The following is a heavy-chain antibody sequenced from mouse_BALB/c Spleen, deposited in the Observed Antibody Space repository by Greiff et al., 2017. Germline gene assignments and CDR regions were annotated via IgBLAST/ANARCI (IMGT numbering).Heavy chain of an antibody. J-gene: IGHJ3*01. Sequence: EVQLQQSGAELVRSGASVKLSCTASGFNIKDYYMHWVKQRPEQGLEWIGWIDPENGDTEYAPKFQGKATMTADTSSNTAYLQLSSLTSEDTAVYYCNAPYYGSSYAWFAYWGQGTLVTVSA. CDR1: GFNIKDYY. CDR2: IDPENGDT. D-gene: IGHD1-1*01. CDR3: NAPYYGSSYAWFAY. V-gene: IGHV14-4*02.